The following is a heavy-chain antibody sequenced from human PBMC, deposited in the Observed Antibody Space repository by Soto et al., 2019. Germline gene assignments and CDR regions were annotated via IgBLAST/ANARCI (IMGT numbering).Heavy chain of an antibody. Sequence: PGGSLRLSCAASGFTFSSYATCWIRQAPGKGLEWVSAISSSGGSTYYADSVKGRFTISRDNSKNTLYLQMNSLRAEDTAVYYCASCLSSGGRISFTDYYYYGIEVWGPGNKVTVSS. CDR3: ASCLSSGGRISFTDYYYYGIEV. V-gene: IGHV3-23*01. CDR1: GFTFSSYA. D-gene: IGHD2-15*01. J-gene: IGHJ6*02. CDR2: ISSSGGST.